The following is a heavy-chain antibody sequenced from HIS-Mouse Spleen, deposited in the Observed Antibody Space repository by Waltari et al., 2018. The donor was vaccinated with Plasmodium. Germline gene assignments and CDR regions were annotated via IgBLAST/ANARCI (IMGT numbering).Heavy chain of an antibody. Sequence: QVQLQESGPGLVKPSETLSLTCTVSGYSISSGYYWGWIRQPPGKGLEWIGSIYHSGTTTYSPSLMSRVTIAVDTCKNQFSLKLGSVTAAATAVYYCARAETSIAARHYYYYGMDVWGQGTTVTVSS. D-gene: IGHD6-6*01. V-gene: IGHV4-38-2*02. J-gene: IGHJ6*02. CDR1: GYSISSGYY. CDR3: ARAETSIAARHYYYYGMDV. CDR2: IYHSGTT.